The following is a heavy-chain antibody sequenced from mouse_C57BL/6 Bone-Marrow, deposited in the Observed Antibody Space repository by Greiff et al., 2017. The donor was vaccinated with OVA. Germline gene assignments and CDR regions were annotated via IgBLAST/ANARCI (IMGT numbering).Heavy chain of an antibody. Sequence: EVQLQQSGPGLVKPSQSLSLTCSVTGYSITSGYYWNWIRQFPGNKLEWMGYISYDGSNNYNPSLKNRISITRDTSKNQFFLKLNSVTTEDTATYYCARTSYYGSSYYAMDYWGQGTSVTVSS. CDR1: GYSITSGYY. D-gene: IGHD1-1*01. CDR3: ARTSYYGSSYYAMDY. J-gene: IGHJ4*01. CDR2: ISYDGSN. V-gene: IGHV3-6*01.